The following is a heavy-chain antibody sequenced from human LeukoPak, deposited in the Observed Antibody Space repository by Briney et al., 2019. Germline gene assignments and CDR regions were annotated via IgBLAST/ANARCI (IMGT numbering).Heavy chain of an antibody. J-gene: IGHJ4*02. CDR2: IANSAGST. D-gene: IGHD1-26*01. V-gene: IGHV3-23*01. CDR1: GFTFSSYA. Sequence: PGGSLRLSCVGSGFTFSSYAMNWVRQAPGKGLEWVSSIANSAGSTYYADSVKGRFTISRDNSKNTLYLQMNSLRAEDTAIYYCAKGTIVGATRTFDYWGQGTLVTVSS. CDR3: AKGTIVGATRTFDY.